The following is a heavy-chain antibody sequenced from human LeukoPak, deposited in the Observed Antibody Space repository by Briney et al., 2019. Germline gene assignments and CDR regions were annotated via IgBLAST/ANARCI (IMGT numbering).Heavy chain of an antibody. CDR3: AKTGNYNWNGFDY. CDR1: XFTFSNYV. V-gene: IGHV3-30*18. Sequence: PGRSLRLSRAASXFTFSNYVMHWVRQAPGKGLEWVAIISYDGSNKYYADSVKGRFTISRDNSKNTLYLQMNSLRVEDSAVYYCAKTGNYNWNGFDYWGQGTLVTVSS. D-gene: IGHD1-20*01. CDR2: ISYDGSNK. J-gene: IGHJ4*02.